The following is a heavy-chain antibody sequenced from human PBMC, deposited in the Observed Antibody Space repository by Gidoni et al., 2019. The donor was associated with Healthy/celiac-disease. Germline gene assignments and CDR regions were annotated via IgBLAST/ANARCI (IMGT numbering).Heavy chain of an antibody. CDR1: GFTFSSCG. D-gene: IGHD3-9*01. Sequence: QVQLVESGGGVVKPGRSLRLPGEASGFTFSSCGMPWVRQAPGKGLEWVAVISYDGSNKYYADSVKGRFTISRDNSKNTLYLQMNSLRAEDTAVYYCAKGVRYFDWFNWFDPWGQGTLVTVSS. J-gene: IGHJ5*02. CDR2: ISYDGSNK. CDR3: AKGVRYFDWFNWFDP. V-gene: IGHV3-30*18.